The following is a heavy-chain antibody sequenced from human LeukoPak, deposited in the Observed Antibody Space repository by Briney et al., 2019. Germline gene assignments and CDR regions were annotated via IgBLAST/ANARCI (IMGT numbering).Heavy chain of an antibody. J-gene: IGHJ4*02. Sequence: GGSPRLSCAASGFTFSSYGMHWVRQAPGKGLEWVAVISYDGSNKYYADSVKGRFTISRDNSKNTLYLQMNSLRAEDTAVYYCAKAPDTAMVIIIHLDYWGQGTLVTVSS. V-gene: IGHV3-30*18. D-gene: IGHD5-18*01. CDR1: GFTFSSYG. CDR3: AKAPDTAMVIIIHLDY. CDR2: ISYDGSNK.